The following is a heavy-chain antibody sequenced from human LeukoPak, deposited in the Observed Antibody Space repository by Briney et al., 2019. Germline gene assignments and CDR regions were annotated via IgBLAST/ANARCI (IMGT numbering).Heavy chain of an antibody. CDR2: INPNSGGT. V-gene: IGHV1-2*02. J-gene: IGHJ4*02. CDR1: GYTFTGYY. Sequence: ASVKVSCKASGYTFTGYYMHWVRQAPGQGLEWMGWINPNSGGTNYAQKFQGRVTMARDTSISTAYMELSRLRSDDTAVYYCARDRRYRPSLDYWGQGTLVTVSS. CDR3: ARDRRYRPSLDY. D-gene: IGHD5-12*01.